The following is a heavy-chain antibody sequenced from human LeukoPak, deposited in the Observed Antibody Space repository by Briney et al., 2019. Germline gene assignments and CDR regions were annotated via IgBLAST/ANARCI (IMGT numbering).Heavy chain of an antibody. Sequence: SETLSLTCTVSGGSISSYYWSWIRQPPGKGLEWIGYIYYSGSTNYNPSLKSRVTISVDTSKNQFSLKLSSVTATDTAVYYCARVLGTVTTFWAFGAFDIWGQGTMVTVSS. V-gene: IGHV4-59*01. CDR3: ARVLGTVTTFWAFGAFDI. D-gene: IGHD4-17*01. CDR2: IYYSGST. CDR1: GGSISSYY. J-gene: IGHJ3*02.